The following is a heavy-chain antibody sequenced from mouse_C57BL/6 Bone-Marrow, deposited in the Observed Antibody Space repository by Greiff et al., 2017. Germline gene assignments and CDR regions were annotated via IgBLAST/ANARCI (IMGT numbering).Heavy chain of an antibody. Sequence: QVQLQQSGAELARPGASVKMSCKASGYTFTSYTMHWVKQRPGQGLEWIGYINPSSGYTKYNQKFKDKATLTADKSSSTAYMQLSRLTSEDSAVYYCARKGGNYYAMDYWGQGTSVTVSS. V-gene: IGHV1-4*01. J-gene: IGHJ4*01. CDR3: ARKGGNYYAMDY. D-gene: IGHD2-1*01. CDR2: INPSSGYT. CDR1: GYTFTSYT.